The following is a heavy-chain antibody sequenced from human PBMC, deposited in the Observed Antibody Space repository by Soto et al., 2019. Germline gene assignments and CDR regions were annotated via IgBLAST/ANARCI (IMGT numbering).Heavy chain of an antibody. J-gene: IGHJ2*01. Sequence: QVQLVESGGGVVQPGRSLRLSCAASGFTFSSYGMHWVRQAPGKGLEWVAVIWYDGSNKYYADSVKGRFTISRDNSKNXLYLQMNSLRAEDTAVYYCARGIWSSGWYDWYFDLWGRGTPVTVSS. D-gene: IGHD6-19*01. CDR3: ARGIWSSGWYDWYFDL. CDR1: GFTFSSYG. V-gene: IGHV3-33*01. CDR2: IWYDGSNK.